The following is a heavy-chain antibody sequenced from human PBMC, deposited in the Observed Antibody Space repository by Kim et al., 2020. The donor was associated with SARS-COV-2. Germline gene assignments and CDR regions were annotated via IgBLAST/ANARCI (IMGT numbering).Heavy chain of an antibody. CDR1: GGSFSGYY. D-gene: IGHD2-2*01. V-gene: IGHV4-34*01. CDR3: ARAGDLGYCSSTSCPSYYYYGMDV. Sequence: SETLSLTCAVYGGSFSGYYWSWIRQPPGKGLEWIGEINHSGSTNYNPSLKSRVTISVDTSKNQFSLKLSSVTAADTAVYYCARAGDLGYCSSTSCPSYYYYGMDVWGQGTTVTVSS. J-gene: IGHJ6*02. CDR2: INHSGST.